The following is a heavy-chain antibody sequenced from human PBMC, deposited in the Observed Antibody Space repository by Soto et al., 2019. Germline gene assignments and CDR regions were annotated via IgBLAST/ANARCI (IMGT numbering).Heavy chain of an antibody. CDR2: INAGNGNT. V-gene: IGHV1-3*01. J-gene: IGHJ6*02. CDR1: GYTFTSYA. CDR3: ARRKPYYGMDV. Sequence: QVQLVQSGAEVKKPGASVKVSCKASGYTFTSYAMHWVRQAPGQRLEWMGWINAGNGNTKYSQKFQGRVTITRDTSASTADMELSSLRSEDTAVYYCARRKPYYGMDVWGQGTTVTVSS.